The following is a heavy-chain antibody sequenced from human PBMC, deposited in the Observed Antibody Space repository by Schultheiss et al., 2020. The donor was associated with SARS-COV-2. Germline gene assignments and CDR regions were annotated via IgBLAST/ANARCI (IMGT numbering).Heavy chain of an antibody. CDR2: VHYSGNT. D-gene: IGHD6-19*01. J-gene: IGHJ2*01. Sequence: SETLSLTCNFSGGSISNYYWSWIRQSPGKGLEWIGYVHYSGNTNYNPSRKSRGTISIETSNNQFSLRLKFVTATGTTVYYCARLTQWLVLWYFDLWGRGTVVTVS. CDR1: GGSISNYY. CDR3: ARLTQWLVLWYFDL. V-gene: IGHV4-59*01.